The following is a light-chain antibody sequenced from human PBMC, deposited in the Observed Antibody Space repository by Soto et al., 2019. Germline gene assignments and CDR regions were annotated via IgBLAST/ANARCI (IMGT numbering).Light chain of an antibody. J-gene: IGLJ2*01. Sequence: QSVLTQPASVSGSPGQSVTLSCTGTSRGIGANNYVSWFQQYPGKAPKFMIYDVNNRPSRGSNLFSGSNSGNTASLTISGLEADDEAVYYCNSYTTSNTLTLGGGTKLTVL. CDR1: SRGIGANNY. CDR2: DVN. V-gene: IGLV2-14*03. CDR3: NSYTTSNTLT.